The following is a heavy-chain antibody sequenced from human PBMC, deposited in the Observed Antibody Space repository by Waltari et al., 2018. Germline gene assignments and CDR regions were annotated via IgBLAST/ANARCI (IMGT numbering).Heavy chain of an antibody. CDR1: GGSISSYY. V-gene: IGHV4-59*01. CDR2: IYYSGST. J-gene: IGHJ5*02. D-gene: IGHD3-3*01. Sequence: QVQLQESGPGLVKPSETLSLTCTVSGGSISSYYWSWIRQPPGKGLEWIGYIYYSGSTNYNPSLKSRVTISVDTSKNQFSLKLSSVTAADTAVYYCARDYDFWSGSGAPSWVDPWGQGTLVTVSS. CDR3: ARDYDFWSGSGAPSWVDP.